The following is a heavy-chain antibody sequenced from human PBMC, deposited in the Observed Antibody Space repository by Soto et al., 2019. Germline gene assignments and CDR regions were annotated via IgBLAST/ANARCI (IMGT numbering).Heavy chain of an antibody. CDR1: GFSLSTSGXX. Sequence: SGPTLVNPTQTLTLTCTFSGFSLSTSGXXXGWFRQPPEKALEWTALIYWNDDKRYSPSLKSRLTITKDTSKNQVVLTMTNMDPVDTATYYCAHSRLGRRYYDFWSGYYLRFGPLDPWGQGTLVTVSS. CDR2: IYWNDDK. V-gene: IGHV2-5*01. J-gene: IGHJ5*02. CDR3: AHSRLGRRYYDFWSGYYLRFGPLDP. D-gene: IGHD3-3*01.